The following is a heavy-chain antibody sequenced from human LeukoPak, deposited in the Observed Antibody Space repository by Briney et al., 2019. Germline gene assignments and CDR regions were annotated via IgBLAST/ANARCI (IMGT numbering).Heavy chain of an antibody. D-gene: IGHD2-2*03. CDR3: AKDSHWILFDD. Sequence: GGSLRLSCSASGFTFTTYGMNWVRQDPGKGMEWVLGIGGSGTRTYSADSVKGRFTISRDNSKNTLYLQMNSLRDEDTAVYYCAKDSHWILFDDWGQGTLVTVSS. V-gene: IGHV3-23*01. J-gene: IGHJ4*02. CDR1: GFTFTTYG. CDR2: IGGSGTRT.